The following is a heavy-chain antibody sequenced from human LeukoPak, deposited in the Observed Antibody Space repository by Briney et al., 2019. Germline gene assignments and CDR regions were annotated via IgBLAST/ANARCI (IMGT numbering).Heavy chain of an antibody. D-gene: IGHD2-15*01. J-gene: IGHJ6*03. CDR1: GGSISSYY. Sequence: PSETLSLTCTVSGGSISSYYWSWIRQPPGKGLEWIGDINHSGTTKYNPSLKSRVTISIDTSKNQFSLKLSSVTAADTAVYYCARQLVGYMDVWGKGTTVTISS. CDR2: INHSGTT. CDR3: ARQLVGYMDV. V-gene: IGHV4-34*01.